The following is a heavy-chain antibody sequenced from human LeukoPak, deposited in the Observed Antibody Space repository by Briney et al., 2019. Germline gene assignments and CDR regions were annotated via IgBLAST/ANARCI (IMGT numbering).Heavy chain of an antibody. V-gene: IGHV3-9*01. CDR1: GFTFDDYA. D-gene: IGHD2-15*01. CDR3: AKGRELGYCSGGSCYAFDY. Sequence: GGSLRLSCAASGFTFDDYAMHWVRQAPGTGLEWVSGISWNSGIIDYADSVKGRFTISRDNAKNSLYLQMNSLRAEDTALYYCAKGRELGYCSGGSCYAFDYWGQGTLVTVSS. J-gene: IGHJ4*02. CDR2: ISWNSGII.